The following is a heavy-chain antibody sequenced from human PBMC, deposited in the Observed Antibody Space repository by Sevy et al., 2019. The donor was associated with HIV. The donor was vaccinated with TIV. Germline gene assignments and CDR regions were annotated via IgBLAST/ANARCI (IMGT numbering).Heavy chain of an antibody. D-gene: IGHD6-19*01. Sequence: GGSLRLSCVVSGLTFSNYWMTWVRQAPGKGLEWVANIKEDGSEKYYLFSVKDRFTISRDIAKNSLFLQMNSLRVDDTGVYYCATGAGLWGQGTLVTVSS. CDR2: IKEDGSEK. CDR3: ATGAGL. J-gene: IGHJ4*02. CDR1: GLTFSNYW. V-gene: IGHV3-7*01.